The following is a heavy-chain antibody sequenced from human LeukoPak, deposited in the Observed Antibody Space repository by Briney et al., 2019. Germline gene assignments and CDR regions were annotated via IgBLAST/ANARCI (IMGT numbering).Heavy chain of an antibody. V-gene: IGHV3-23*01. CDR2: ISGSGGST. CDR3: ARDSPVAGTLEWFDP. D-gene: IGHD6-19*01. CDR1: GFTFSNYA. Sequence: GGSLRLSCAASGFTFSNYAMSWVRQAPGKGLEWVSVISGSGGSTYYADSVKGRFTISRDNAKNSLYLQMNSLRAEDTAVYYCARDSPVAGTLEWFDPWGQGTLVTVSS. J-gene: IGHJ5*02.